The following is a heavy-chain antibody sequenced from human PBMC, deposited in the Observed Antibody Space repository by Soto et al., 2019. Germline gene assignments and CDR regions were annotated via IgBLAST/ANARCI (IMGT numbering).Heavy chain of an antibody. D-gene: IGHD3-16*02. V-gene: IGHV4-31*03. CDR1: GGSISSGGYY. Sequence: SSETLSLTCTVSGGSISSGGYYWSWIRQHPGKGLEWIGYIYYSGSTYYNPSLKSRVTISVDTSKNQFSLKLSSVTAADTAVYYCARLDYDYVWGSYRPRWFGPWGQGTLVTVSS. CDR3: ARLDYDYVWGSYRPRWFGP. CDR2: IYYSGST. J-gene: IGHJ5*02.